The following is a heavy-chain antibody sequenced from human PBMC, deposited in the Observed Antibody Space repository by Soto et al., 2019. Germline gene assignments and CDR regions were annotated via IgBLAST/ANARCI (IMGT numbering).Heavy chain of an antibody. V-gene: IGHV1-18*01. D-gene: IGHD3-16*02. CDR1: GYTFTSYG. J-gene: IGHJ4*02. CDR2: ISAYNGNT. Sequence: ASVKVSCKASGYTFTSYGISWVRQAPGQGLEWMGWISAYNGNTNYAQKLQGRVTMTTDTSTSTAYMELRSLRSDDTAVYYCARDAGDGWYDYVWGSYRSIWFDYWGQGTLVTVSS. CDR3: ARDAGDGWYDYVWGSYRSIWFDY.